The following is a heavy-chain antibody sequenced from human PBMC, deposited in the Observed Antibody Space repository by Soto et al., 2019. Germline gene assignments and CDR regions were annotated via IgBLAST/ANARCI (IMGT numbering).Heavy chain of an antibody. J-gene: IGHJ4*02. CDR2: ISSDGNNK. V-gene: IGHV3-30-3*01. Sequence: QVQLVESGGGVVQPGNSLRLSCAGSGFPFSAEAMHWVRQAPGKGLEWVAAISSDGNNKNHADSVKGRFTVSRDNSKNTLYLQIYSLRPEDTAVYYCARDYSSGWCLDYWGQGSLVTVSS. CDR1: GFPFSAEA. CDR3: ARDYSSGWCLDY. D-gene: IGHD6-13*01.